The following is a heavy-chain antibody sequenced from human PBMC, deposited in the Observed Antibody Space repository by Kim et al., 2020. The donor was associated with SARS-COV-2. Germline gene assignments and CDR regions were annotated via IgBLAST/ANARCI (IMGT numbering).Heavy chain of an antibody. CDR3: ATLEELFDY. CDR2: GST. V-gene: IGHV1-46*01. D-gene: IGHD1-26*01. J-gene: IGHJ4*02. Sequence: GSTSYAQKFQGRVTMTRDTSTSTVYMELSSLRSEDTAVYYCATLEELFDYWGQGTLVTVSS.